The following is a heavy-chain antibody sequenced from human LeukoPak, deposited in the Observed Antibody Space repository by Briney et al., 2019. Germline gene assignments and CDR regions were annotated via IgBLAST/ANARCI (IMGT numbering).Heavy chain of an antibody. J-gene: IGHJ4*02. Sequence: PGRSLRLSCAASGFTFSSYGMHWVRQAPGKGLEWVAVIWYDGSNKYYADSVKGRFTISRDNSKNTLYLQMNSLRAEDTAVYYCARDRSNNGDYGGYFDYWGQGTLVTVSS. CDR1: GFTFSSYG. D-gene: IGHD4-17*01. CDR3: ARDRSNNGDYGGYFDY. CDR2: IWYDGSNK. V-gene: IGHV3-33*08.